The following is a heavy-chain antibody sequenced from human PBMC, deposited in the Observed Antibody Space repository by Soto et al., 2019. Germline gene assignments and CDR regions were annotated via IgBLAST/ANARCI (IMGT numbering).Heavy chain of an antibody. D-gene: IGHD5-12*01. CDR1: GGSFSGYY. V-gene: IGHV4-34*01. CDR2: INHSGST. J-gene: IGHJ4*02. CDR3: ARAVGSGYLLNN. Sequence: SETLSLTCAVYGGSFSGYYWSWIRQPPGKGLEWIGEINHSGSTNYNPSLKSRVTISVDTSKNQFSLKLSSVTAADTAVYYCARAVGSGYLLNNWGQGTLVTVSS.